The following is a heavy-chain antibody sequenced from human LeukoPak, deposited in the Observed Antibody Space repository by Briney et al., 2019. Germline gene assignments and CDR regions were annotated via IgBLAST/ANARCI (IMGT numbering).Heavy chain of an antibody. Sequence: SETLSLTCAVSGYSISSGYYWGWIRQPPGKGLEWIGSIYHSGSTYHNPSLKSRVTISVDTSKNQFSLKLSSVTAADTAVYYCATPYCSSTSCYDAFDIWGQGTMVTVSS. CDR3: ATPYCSSTSCYDAFDI. D-gene: IGHD2-2*01. V-gene: IGHV4-38-2*01. CDR1: GYSISSGYY. CDR2: IYHSGST. J-gene: IGHJ3*02.